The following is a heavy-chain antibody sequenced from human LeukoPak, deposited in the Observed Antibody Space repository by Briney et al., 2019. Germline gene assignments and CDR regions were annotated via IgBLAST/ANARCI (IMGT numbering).Heavy chain of an antibody. CDR1: GFTFSSYS. V-gene: IGHV3-21*01. J-gene: IGHJ3*02. CDR3: ARVGGLAFDI. D-gene: IGHD3-16*01. CDR2: ISSSSSYI. Sequence: PGGSLRLSCAAFGFTFSSYSMNWVRQAPGKGLEWVSSISSSSSYIYYADSVKGRFTISRDNAKNSLYLQMNSLRAEDTAVYYCARVGGLAFDIWGQGTMVTVSS.